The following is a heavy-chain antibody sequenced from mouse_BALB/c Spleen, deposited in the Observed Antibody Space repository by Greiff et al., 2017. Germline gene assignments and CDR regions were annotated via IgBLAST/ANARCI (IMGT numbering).Heavy chain of an antibody. V-gene: IGHV2-9*02. CDR1: GFSLTSYG. D-gene: IGHD2-10*02. CDR2: IWAGGST. Sequence: VKLVESGPGLVAPSQSLSITCTVSGFSLTSYGVHWVRQPPGKGLEWLGVIWAGGSTNYNSALMSRLSISKDNSKSQVFLKMNSLQTDDTAMYYCAREREYGNYVWFAYWGQGTLVTVSA. CDR3: AREREYGNYVWFAY. J-gene: IGHJ3*01.